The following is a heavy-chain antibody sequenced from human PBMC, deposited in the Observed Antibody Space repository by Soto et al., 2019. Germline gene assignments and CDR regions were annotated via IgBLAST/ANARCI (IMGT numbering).Heavy chain of an antibody. Sequence: EVHLLESGGDLVRPGGSLRLSGAASGFSFRSYAMGWVRQGPGKGLNWVSSISAGGGGTYYADSVKGRFTISRDTSKHTVYLQMTSLRADDTAVYYCAHRGRSPYYWSPGILVTVSS. V-gene: IGHV3-23*01. CDR2: ISAGGGGT. CDR1: GFSFRSYA. D-gene: IGHD3-16*01. CDR3: AHRGRSPYY. J-gene: IGHJ4*02.